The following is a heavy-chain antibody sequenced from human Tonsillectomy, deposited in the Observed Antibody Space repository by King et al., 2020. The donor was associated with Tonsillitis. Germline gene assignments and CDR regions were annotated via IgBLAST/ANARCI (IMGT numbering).Heavy chain of an antibody. Sequence: VQLVESGGGVVQPGRSLRLSCAASGFTFSSYGMHWFRQAPGKGLEWVAVISYVGSNKYYADSVKGRFTISRDNSKNTLYLKMNSLRAEDTAVYYCAKYLFLESVLPYYGMDVWGQGTTVTVSS. V-gene: IGHV3-30*18. CDR2: ISYVGSNK. CDR1: GFTFSSYG. D-gene: IGHD3-3*01. CDR3: AKYLFLESVLPYYGMDV. J-gene: IGHJ6*02.